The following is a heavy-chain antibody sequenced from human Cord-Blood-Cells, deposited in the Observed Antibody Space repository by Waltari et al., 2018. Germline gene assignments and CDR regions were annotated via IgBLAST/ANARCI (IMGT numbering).Heavy chain of an antibody. CDR2: INPNSGGT. V-gene: IGHV1-2*06. CDR3: ARVQCSGGSCYYYYGMDV. Sequence: QVQLVQSGAEVKKPGASVKVSCKASGYTFTGYYMHWVRQAPGQGLEWMGRINPNSGGTNYAQKCQGRVTMTRDTSISTAYMELSRLRSDDTAVYYCARVQCSGGSCYYYYGMDVWGQGTTVTVSS. CDR1: GYTFTGYY. D-gene: IGHD2-15*01. J-gene: IGHJ6*02.